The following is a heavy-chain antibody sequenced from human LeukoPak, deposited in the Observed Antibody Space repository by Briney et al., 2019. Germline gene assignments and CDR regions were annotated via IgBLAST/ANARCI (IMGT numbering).Heavy chain of an antibody. CDR2: ISWNSGSI. V-gene: IGHV3-9*03. D-gene: IGHD3-10*01. J-gene: IGHJ3*02. Sequence: PGGSLRLSCAASGFTFDDYAMHWVRQAPGKGLEWVSGISWNSGSIGYADSVKGRFTISRDNAKNSLYLQMNSLRAEDMALYYCVSYGSSRTQERNDAFDIWGQGTMVTVSS. CDR1: GFTFDDYA. CDR3: VSYGSSRTQERNDAFDI.